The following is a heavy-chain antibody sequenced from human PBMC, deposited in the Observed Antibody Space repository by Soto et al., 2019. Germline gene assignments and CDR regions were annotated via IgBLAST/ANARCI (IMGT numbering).Heavy chain of an antibody. CDR2: MNPNSGNT. J-gene: IGHJ3*02. D-gene: IGHD1-7*01. CDR1: GYTLTSYD. Sequence: VKVSCKASGYTLTSYDINWVRQATGQGLEWMGWMNPNSGNTGYAQKFQGRVTMTRNTSISTAYMELSSLRSEDTAVYYCATRYNWNYQDAFDIWGQGTMVTVSS. CDR3: ATRYNWNYQDAFDI. V-gene: IGHV1-8*01.